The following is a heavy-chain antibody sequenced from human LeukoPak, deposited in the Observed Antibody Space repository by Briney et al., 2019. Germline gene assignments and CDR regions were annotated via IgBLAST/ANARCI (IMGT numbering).Heavy chain of an antibody. D-gene: IGHD5-18*01. CDR2: INAGNGNT. CDR1: GGTFSSYA. J-gene: IGHJ4*02. Sequence: ASVKVSCKASGGTFSSYAISWVRQAPGQRLEWMGWINAGNGNTKYSQKIQGRVTITGDTSASTAYMELSSLRSEDTAVYYCARDFGDTAAWYYFDYWGQGTLVTVSS. CDR3: ARDFGDTAAWYYFDY. V-gene: IGHV1-3*01.